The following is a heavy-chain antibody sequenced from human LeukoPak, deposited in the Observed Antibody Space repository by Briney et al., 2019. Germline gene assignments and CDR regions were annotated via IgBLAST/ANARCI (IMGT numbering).Heavy chain of an antibody. CDR3: ATLDYDFWSGYYPNWFDP. J-gene: IGHJ5*02. CDR1: GFTFSRYW. CDR2: IDYDGSDT. Sequence: GGSLRLSCAASGFTFSRYWMHWVRQAPGKGLVWVSRIDYDGSDTSNADSVKGRFTISRDNAKNTLYLQMNSLRAEDTAVYYCATLDYDFWSGYYPNWFDPWGQGTLVTVSS. V-gene: IGHV3-74*01. D-gene: IGHD3-3*01.